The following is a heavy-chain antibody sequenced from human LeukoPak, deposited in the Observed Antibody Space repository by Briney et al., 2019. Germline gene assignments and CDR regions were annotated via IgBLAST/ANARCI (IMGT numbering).Heavy chain of an antibody. CDR3: ARDSLPHYYTSGSQNPADY. J-gene: IGHJ4*02. Sequence: GESLKISCKGSGYRFTSYWIGWVRQMPGKGLEWMGIINPSGGSTSYTQKFQGRVTMTRDTSTSTVYMELSSLRSEDTAVYYCARDSLPHYYTSGSQNPADYWGQGTLVTVSS. V-gene: IGHV1-46*01. CDR1: GYRFTSYW. D-gene: IGHD3-10*01. CDR2: INPSGGST.